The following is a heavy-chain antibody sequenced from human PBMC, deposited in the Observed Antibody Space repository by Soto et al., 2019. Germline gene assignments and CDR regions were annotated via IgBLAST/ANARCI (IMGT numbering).Heavy chain of an antibody. CDR1: GFSFSTYS. CDR2: IHSSSRYM. J-gene: IGHJ3*02. V-gene: IGHV3-21*01. D-gene: IGHD3-3*01. CDR3: ARGSQNFWMREDAFDI. Sequence: EVQLVEFGGGQVKPGGSLRLSCAASGFSFSTYSMNWVRQAPGKGLEWVSSIHSSSRYMYYADSVKGRFTISRDNAKNSLFLQMSSLRAEDTAVYYCARGSQNFWMREDAFDIWGQGTMVSVSS.